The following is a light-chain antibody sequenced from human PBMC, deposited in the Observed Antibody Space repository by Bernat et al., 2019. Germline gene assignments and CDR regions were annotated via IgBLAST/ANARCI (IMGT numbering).Light chain of an antibody. CDR2: YHN. CDR1: TANVGRNT. J-gene: IGLJ3*02. Sequence: QSVLTQPPSASGTPGQTVNISCSGSTANVGRNTVNWYQQVPGTAPKLLIYYHNQRPSGVPERFSGSKSGTSASLAISGLQSDDEADYFCSAWDDSLNGWVFGGGTKLTVL. CDR3: SAWDDSLNGWV. V-gene: IGLV1-44*01.